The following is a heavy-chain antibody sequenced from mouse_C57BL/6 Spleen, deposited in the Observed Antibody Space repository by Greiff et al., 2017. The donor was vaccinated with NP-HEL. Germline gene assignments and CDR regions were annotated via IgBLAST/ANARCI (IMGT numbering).Heavy chain of an antibody. Sequence: QVQLKQSGAELVRPGTSVKVSCKASGYAFTNYLIEWVKQRPGQGLEWIGVINPGSGGTNYNEKFKGKATLTADKSSSTAYMPLSSLTSEDSAVYFCARPYDGVYYAMDYWGQGTSVTVSS. V-gene: IGHV1-54*01. D-gene: IGHD2-3*01. CDR1: GYAFTNYL. CDR2: INPGSGGT. CDR3: ARPYDGVYYAMDY. J-gene: IGHJ4*01.